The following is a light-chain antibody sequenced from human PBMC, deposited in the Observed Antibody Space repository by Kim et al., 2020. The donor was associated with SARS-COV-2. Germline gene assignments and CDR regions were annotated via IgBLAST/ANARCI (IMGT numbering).Light chain of an antibody. CDR1: QSINNY. V-gene: IGKV3-11*01. CDR3: QQRSNWLT. Sequence: EVVLTQSPATLSMSPGERATLSCRASQSINNYLAWYQQKPGQAPRLLIYGASNRATGIPARFSGSVSGTDFTLTISSLEPEDFAVYYCQQRSNWLTFGGGTKVDIK. J-gene: IGKJ4*01. CDR2: GAS.